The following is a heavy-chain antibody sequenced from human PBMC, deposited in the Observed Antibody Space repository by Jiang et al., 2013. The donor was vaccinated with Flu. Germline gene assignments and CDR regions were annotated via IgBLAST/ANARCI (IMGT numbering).Heavy chain of an antibody. CDR3: AHRLSVGGDGYNYGFDY. J-gene: IGHJ4*02. Sequence: KPTQTLTLTCTFSGFSLNTTGVTVGWIRQSPGHALDWRALIYWNDDKTYTPSLKSRLTITRDTSRNQVVLTMTNVDPVDTATYYCAHRLSVGGDGYNYGFDYWGQGTLVTVSS. D-gene: IGHD5-24*01. V-gene: IGHV2-5*01. CDR1: GFSLNTTGVT. CDR2: IYWNDDK.